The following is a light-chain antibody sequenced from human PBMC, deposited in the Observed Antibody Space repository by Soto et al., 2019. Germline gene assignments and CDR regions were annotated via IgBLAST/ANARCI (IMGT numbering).Light chain of an antibody. V-gene: IGLV2-23*02. Sequence: QSVLTQPASVSGSPGQSITISCTGTSSDVGSYNLVSWYQQHPGKAPKLMIYEVSKRPSGVSNRFSGSKSGNTASLTISGLLAEDEADYYCYSYAGSNTLVFGGGTKLTVL. J-gene: IGLJ3*02. CDR1: SSDVGSYNL. CDR2: EVS. CDR3: YSYAGSNTLV.